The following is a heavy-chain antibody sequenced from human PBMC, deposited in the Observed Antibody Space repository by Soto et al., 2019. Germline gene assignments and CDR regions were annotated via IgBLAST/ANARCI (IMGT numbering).Heavy chain of an antibody. CDR3: ATLGPGYSYALGLDY. V-gene: IGHV1-69*01. CDR1: GGTFSSYA. J-gene: IGHJ4*02. Sequence: QVQLVQSGAEVKKPGSSVKVSCKASGGTFSSYAISWVRQAPGQGLEWMGGIIPIFGTANYAQKFQGRVKITADESTSTAYMELSSLRSEDTAVYYCATLGPGYSYALGLDYWGQGTLVTVSS. CDR2: IIPIFGTA. D-gene: IGHD5-18*01.